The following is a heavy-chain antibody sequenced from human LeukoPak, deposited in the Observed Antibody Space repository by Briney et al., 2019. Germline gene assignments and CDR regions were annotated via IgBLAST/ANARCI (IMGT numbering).Heavy chain of an antibody. CDR1: GGTFSSYA. D-gene: IGHD3-22*01. CDR3: ASAANYYDSSGSPPDAFDI. V-gene: IGHV1-69*13. Sequence: ASVKVSCKASGGTFSSYAISWVRQAPGQGLEWMGGIIPIFGTANYAQKFQGRVTITADESTSTAYMELSSLRSEDTAVYYCASAANYYDSSGSPPDAFDIWGQGTMVTVSS. J-gene: IGHJ3*02. CDR2: IIPIFGTA.